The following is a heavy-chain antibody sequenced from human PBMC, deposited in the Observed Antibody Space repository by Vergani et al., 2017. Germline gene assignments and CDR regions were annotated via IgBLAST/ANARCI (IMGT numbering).Heavy chain of an antibody. V-gene: IGHV1-3*01. Sequence: QVQLVQSGAEVKKPGASVKVSCKASGYTFTSYAMHWVRQAPGQRLEWMGWINAGNGNTKYAQKLQGRVTMTTDTSTSTAYMELRSLRSDDTAVYYCARATAAAYYFDYWGQGTLVTVSS. D-gene: IGHD6-13*01. CDR1: GYTFTSYA. CDR2: INAGNGNT. CDR3: ARATAAAYYFDY. J-gene: IGHJ4*02.